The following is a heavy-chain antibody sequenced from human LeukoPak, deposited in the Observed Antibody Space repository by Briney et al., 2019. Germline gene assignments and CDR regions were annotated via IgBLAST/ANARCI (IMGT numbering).Heavy chain of an antibody. D-gene: IGHD4-23*01. V-gene: IGHV1-46*01. CDR3: ERDISLGGSSFDY. J-gene: IGHJ4*02. CDR1: GYTFTSYY. Sequence: APVKVSSKASGYTFTSYYMHWVRQPPGRELAWMGIINPSGGSTSYAHKFQDRPTITRDTSTSTVYMELSSLRSEDTAVYYCERDISLGGSSFDYWGQGTLVTVSS. CDR2: INPSGGST.